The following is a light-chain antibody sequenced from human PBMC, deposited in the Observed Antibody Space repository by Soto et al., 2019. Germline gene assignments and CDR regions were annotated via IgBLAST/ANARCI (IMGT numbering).Light chain of an antibody. CDR3: QQYHSYWT. Sequence: DIQITRSPSSLSASVGARVTITCRASQNIRSRLAWFQQKPGKAPKLLIYDASSLECGVPQRFSGSGSGTEFTLTISSLQTDDFSTYYCQQYHSYWTFGQGTKVDI. CDR2: DAS. CDR1: QNIRSR. V-gene: IGKV1-5*01. J-gene: IGKJ1*01.